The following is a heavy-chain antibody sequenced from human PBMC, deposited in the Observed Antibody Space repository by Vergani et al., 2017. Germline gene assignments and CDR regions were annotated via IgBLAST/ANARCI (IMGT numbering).Heavy chain of an antibody. CDR1: GGTFSSYT. D-gene: IGHD2-2*01. CDR3: ARDHIVVVPFDTDVGYYFDY. V-gene: IGHV1-69*08. Sequence: QVQLVQSGAEVKKPGSSVKVSCKASGGTFSSYTISWVRQAPGQGLEWMGRIIPILGIANYAQKLQGRVTMTTDTSTSTAYMELRSLRSDDTAVYYCARDHIVVVPFDTDVGYYFDYWGQGTLVTVSS. J-gene: IGHJ4*02. CDR2: IIPILGIA.